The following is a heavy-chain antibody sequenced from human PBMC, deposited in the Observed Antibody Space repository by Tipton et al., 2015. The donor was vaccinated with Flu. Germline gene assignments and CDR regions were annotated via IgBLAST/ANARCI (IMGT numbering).Heavy chain of an antibody. D-gene: IGHD3-10*01. J-gene: IGHJ6*02. V-gene: IGHV1-46*01. Sequence: QVQLVQSGAEVKKPGASVKISCKASTYIFTNYYLHWVRQAPGQGLEWVAIIDPSGGTTSCAQQFQDRLTVTRDTSTTTVYMELSSLRSEDTAVYYCAVETTITHGSGRDVWGQGTTVTVSS. CDR2: IDPSGGTT. CDR1: TYIFTNYY. CDR3: AVETTITHGSGRDV.